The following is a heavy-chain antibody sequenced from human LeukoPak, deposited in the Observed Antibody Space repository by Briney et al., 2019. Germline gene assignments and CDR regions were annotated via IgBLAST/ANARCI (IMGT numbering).Heavy chain of an antibody. V-gene: IGHV3-30-3*01. CDR1: GFTFSSYA. CDR2: ISYDGSNK. D-gene: IGHD5-12*01. Sequence: GGSLRLSCAASGFTFSSYAMHWVRQAPGKGLEWVAVISYDGSNKYYADSVKGRFTISRDNSKNTLYLQMNSLRAEDTAVYYCARDQGPNYYYYYYYYYMDVWGKGTTVTVSS. J-gene: IGHJ6*03. CDR3: ARDQGPNYYYYYYYYYMDV.